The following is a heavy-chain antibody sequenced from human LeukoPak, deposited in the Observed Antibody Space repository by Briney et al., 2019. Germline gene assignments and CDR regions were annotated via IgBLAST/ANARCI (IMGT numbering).Heavy chain of an antibody. D-gene: IGHD3-22*01. CDR3: ARVPGYYDSSGPIDY. CDR2: INPNSGGT. V-gene: IGHV1-2*02. J-gene: IGHJ4*02. Sequence: EASVKVSCKASGGTFSSYAISWVRQAPGQGLEWMGWINPNSGGTNYAQKFQGRVTMTRDTSISTAYMELSRLRSDDTAVYYCARVPGYYDSSGPIDYWGQGTLVTVSS. CDR1: GGTFSSYA.